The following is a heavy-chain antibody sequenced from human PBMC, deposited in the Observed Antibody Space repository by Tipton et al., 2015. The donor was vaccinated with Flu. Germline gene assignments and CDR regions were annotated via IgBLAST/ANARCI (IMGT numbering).Heavy chain of an antibody. CDR3: AREIPRGDYVWGSWIPLRPDFDY. J-gene: IGHJ4*02. CDR1: GFTFSSYS. CDR2: ISSSSSTI. V-gene: IGHV3-48*04. Sequence: SLRLSCAASGFTFSSYSMNWVRQAPGKGLEWVSYISSSSSTIYYADSVKGRFTISRDNAKNSLYLQMNSLRAEDTAVYYCAREIPRGDYVWGSWIPLRPDFDYWGQGTLVTVSS. D-gene: IGHD3-16*01.